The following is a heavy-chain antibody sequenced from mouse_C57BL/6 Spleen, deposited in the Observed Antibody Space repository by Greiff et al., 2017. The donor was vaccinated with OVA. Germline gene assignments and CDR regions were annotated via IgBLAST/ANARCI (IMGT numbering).Heavy chain of an antibody. CDR1: CYTFTSSW. V-gene: IGHV1-55*01. CDR3: ARSDGIYDGYYVFAY. J-gene: IGHJ3*01. D-gene: IGHD2-3*01. CDR2: IYPGSGST. Sequence: QFQLQQPGAELVKPGASVKMSCKASCYTFTSSWITWVQQRPGQGLAWIGDIYPGSGSTNYNEKFKSKATLTVDTSSSTAYMQLSSLTSEDSAVYYCARSDGIYDGYYVFAYWGKGTLVTVSA.